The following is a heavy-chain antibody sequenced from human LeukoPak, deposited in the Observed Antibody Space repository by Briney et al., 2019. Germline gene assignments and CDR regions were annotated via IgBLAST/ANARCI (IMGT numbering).Heavy chain of an antibody. J-gene: IGHJ4*02. CDR3: AKVTGGDMITYGGLDY. CDR1: GFTFSSYG. Sequence: GGSLRLSCAASGFTFSSYGMHWVRQAPGKGLEWVSAISGNGDITYYTDSVKGRFTISRDNSKNTLYLQMNSLRAEDTAVYYCAKVTGGDMITYGGLDYWGQGTLATVSS. CDR2: ISGNGDIT. V-gene: IGHV3-23*01. D-gene: IGHD3-16*01.